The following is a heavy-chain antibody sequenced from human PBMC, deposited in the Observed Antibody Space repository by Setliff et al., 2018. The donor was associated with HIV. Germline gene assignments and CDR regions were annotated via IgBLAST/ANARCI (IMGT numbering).Heavy chain of an antibody. J-gene: IGHJ5*02. CDR1: GGSVSSSTTYY. CDR2: IYHSGST. D-gene: IGHD3-22*01. CDR3: AREGTVGDYYDSSGYCYVGVTNWFDP. Sequence: SETLSLTCTVSGGSVSSSTTYYWGWLRQPPGKGLEWIGSIYHSGSTYYNPSLKSRVTISVDTSKNQFSLKLSPVTAADTAVYYCAREGTVGDYYDSSGYCYVGVTNWFDPWGQGTLVTVSS. V-gene: IGHV4-39*07.